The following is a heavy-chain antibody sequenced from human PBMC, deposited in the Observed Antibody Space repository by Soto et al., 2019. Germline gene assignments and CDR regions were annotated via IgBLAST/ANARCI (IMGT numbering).Heavy chain of an antibody. CDR3: ARYSVDTAMVDYYYYGMDV. Sequence: GASVQVSCKASGGTFSSYAISWVRQAPGQGLEWMGGIIPIFGTANYAQKFQGRVTITADESTSTAYMELSSLRSEDTAVFYFARYSVDTAMVDYYYYGMDVWGQGTTVTVSS. V-gene: IGHV1-69*13. CDR2: IIPIFGTA. J-gene: IGHJ6*02. D-gene: IGHD5-18*01. CDR1: GGTFSSYA.